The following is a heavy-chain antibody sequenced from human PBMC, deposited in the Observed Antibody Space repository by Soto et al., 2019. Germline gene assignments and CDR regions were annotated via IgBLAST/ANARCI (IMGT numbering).Heavy chain of an antibody. CDR3: ARDLKKVVRGIDY. V-gene: IGHV3-30*04. CDR2: MSFDGYDK. D-gene: IGHD3-10*01. J-gene: IGHJ4*02. CDR1: GFTFSSYA. Sequence: QVQLVESGGGVVQPGRSLRLSCAASGFTFSSYAMHWVRQAPGKGLAWVAAMSFDGYDKYYADSVNGRFTISRDNSMDTLYLQMTSLRAEDTAVYYCARDLKKVVRGIDYWGQGTLVTVSS.